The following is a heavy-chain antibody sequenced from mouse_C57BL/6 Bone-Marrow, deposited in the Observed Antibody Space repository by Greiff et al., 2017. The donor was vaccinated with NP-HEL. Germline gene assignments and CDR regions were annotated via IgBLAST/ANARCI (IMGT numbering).Heavy chain of an antibody. J-gene: IGHJ1*03. V-gene: IGHV5-17*01. CDR1: GFTFSDYG. CDR2: ISSGSSTI. CDR3: ARRDYYGSSYVGYFDV. Sequence: EVKLMESGGGLVKPGGSLKLSCAASGFTFSDYGMHWVRQAPEKGLEWVAYISSGSSTIYYADTVKGRFTISRDNAKNTLFLQMTSLRSEDTPMYYCARRDYYGSSYVGYFDVWGTGTTVTVSS. D-gene: IGHD1-1*01.